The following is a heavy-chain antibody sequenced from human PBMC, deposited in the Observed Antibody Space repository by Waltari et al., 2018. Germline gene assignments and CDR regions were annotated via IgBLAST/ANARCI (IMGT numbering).Heavy chain of an antibody. D-gene: IGHD6-19*01. CDR1: GFTFSSYW. CDR2: IKLGGSST. Sequence: EVQLVESGGGLVQPGGYLRLSCAASGFTFSSYWMHWVRQGPGRGLVWVSCIKLGGSSTTYADSVKGRFTISRDNTKNTLYLQLNSLTAEDTAVYYCASSNSGWYNDYWGQGILVTVSS. J-gene: IGHJ4*02. V-gene: IGHV3-74*03. CDR3: ASSNSGWYNDY.